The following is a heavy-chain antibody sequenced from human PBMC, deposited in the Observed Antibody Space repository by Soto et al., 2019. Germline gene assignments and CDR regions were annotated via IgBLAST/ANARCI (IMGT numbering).Heavy chain of an antibody. CDR1: GGSLSNFY. Sequence: SETLSLTCSVSGGSLSNFYGSWIRQPPGKALEWIGYMYYSGSSNYNPSRKSRVTISRDTSKNQISLTLCSVTAADTAVYYCVRSGHTFGGGVWGQGTLVTVSS. D-gene: IGHD3-16*01. CDR2: MYYSGSS. J-gene: IGHJ4*02. CDR3: VRSGHTFGGGV. V-gene: IGHV4-59*01.